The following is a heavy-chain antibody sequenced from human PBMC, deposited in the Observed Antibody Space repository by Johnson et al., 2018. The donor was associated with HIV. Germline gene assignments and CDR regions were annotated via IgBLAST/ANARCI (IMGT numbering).Heavy chain of an antibody. Sequence: VQLVESGGGLVQPGGSLRLSCAASGFTFNNYWMSWVRQAPGKGLEWVANIKEDGSEKHYVDSVKARFTISRDNVKNSLYLQMNSLRAEDTAVYYCARDNLRQLDAFDIWGQGTMVTVSS. D-gene: IGHD3-16*01. CDR1: GFTFNNYW. V-gene: IGHV3-7*01. CDR2: IKEDGSEK. J-gene: IGHJ3*02. CDR3: ARDNLRQLDAFDI.